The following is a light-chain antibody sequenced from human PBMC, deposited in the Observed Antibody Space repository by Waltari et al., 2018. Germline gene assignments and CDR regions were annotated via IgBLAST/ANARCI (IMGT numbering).Light chain of an antibody. CDR3: SSNAIGSNQFYV. J-gene: IGLJ1*01. CDR1: SSHVIPYNY. CDR2: EVS. Sequence: QSALTQPPSASGSPGQSVTISCIGRSSHVIPYNYVSWYQQHPGKAPKLIIYEVSRRPSGVPDRFSGSKSGNTASLTVSGLQAEDEADYYCSSNAIGSNQFYVFGTGTKVTVL. V-gene: IGLV2-8*01.